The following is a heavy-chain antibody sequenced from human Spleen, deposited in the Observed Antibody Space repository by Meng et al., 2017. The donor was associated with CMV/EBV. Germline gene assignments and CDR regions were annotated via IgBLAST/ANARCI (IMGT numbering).Heavy chain of an antibody. CDR2: ISSDTSYI. Sequence: GESLKISCSASGFTFSTYSMNWVRQAPGKGLEWVSSISSDTSYIYYADSMKGRFTISRDNAKNSLYLQMSSLRAEDTAVYYCARGGYAELEYWGQGKLVTVSS. J-gene: IGHJ4*02. D-gene: IGHD2-2*01. CDR1: GFTFSTYS. V-gene: IGHV3-21*01. CDR3: ARGGYAELEY.